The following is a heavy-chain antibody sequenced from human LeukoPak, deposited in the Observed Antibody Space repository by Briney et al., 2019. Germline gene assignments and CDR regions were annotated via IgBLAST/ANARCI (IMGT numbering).Heavy chain of an antibody. Sequence: ASVKVSCKAAGYTFTGYYMHWVRQAPGQGLEWMGWMNPNSGNTGYAQKFQGRVTMTRNTSISTAYMELSSLRSEDTAVYYCARAPRRVRGVMADWFDPWGQGTLVTVSS. CDR1: GYTFTGYY. D-gene: IGHD3-10*01. CDR3: ARAPRRVRGVMADWFDP. J-gene: IGHJ5*02. CDR2: MNPNSGNT. V-gene: IGHV1-8*02.